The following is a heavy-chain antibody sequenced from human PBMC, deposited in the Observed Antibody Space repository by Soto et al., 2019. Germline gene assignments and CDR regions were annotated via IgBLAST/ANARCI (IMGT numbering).Heavy chain of an antibody. CDR1: GGSFSGYY. D-gene: IGHD3-3*01. Sequence: QVQLQQWGAGLLKPSETLSLTCAVYGGSFSGYYCSWIRQPPGKGLEWIGEINHSGSTNYNPSLKSRVTISVDTSKNQFSLKLSSVTAADTAVYYCARQTFPVFGVVRYYYYGMDVWGQGPTVTLSS. CDR3: ARQTFPVFGVVRYYYYGMDV. CDR2: INHSGST. J-gene: IGHJ6*02. V-gene: IGHV4-34*01.